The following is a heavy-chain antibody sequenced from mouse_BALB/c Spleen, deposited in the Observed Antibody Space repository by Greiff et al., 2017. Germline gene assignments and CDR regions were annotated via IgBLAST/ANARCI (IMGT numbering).Heavy chain of an antibody. CDR3: ASERGY. V-gene: IGHV1-87*01. CDR2: IYPGDGDT. J-gene: IGHJ2*01. CDR1: GYTFTSYW. Sequence: VKLQESGAELARPGASVKLSCKASGYTFTSYWMQWVKQRPGQGLEWIGAIYPGDGDTRYTQKFKGKATLTADKSSSTAYMQLSSLASEDSAVYYCASERGYWGQGTTLTVSS.